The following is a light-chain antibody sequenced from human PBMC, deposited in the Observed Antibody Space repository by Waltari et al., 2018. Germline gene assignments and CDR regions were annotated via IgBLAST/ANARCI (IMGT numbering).Light chain of an antibody. CDR3: CSYAGSGTYV. CDR1: SSDVGGYKY. V-gene: IGLV2-23*02. J-gene: IGLJ1*01. CDR2: DVS. Sequence: QSALTQPASVSGSPGQSITISCTGTSSDVGGYKYVSWYQQHPGKAPKLMIYDVSERPSGVSKRFPGSKSANTASLTIAGLQAEDEADYYCCSYAGSGTYVFGTGTKVTVL.